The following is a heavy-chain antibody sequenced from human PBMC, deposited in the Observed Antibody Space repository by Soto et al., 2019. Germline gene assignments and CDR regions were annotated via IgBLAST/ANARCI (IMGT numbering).Heavy chain of an antibody. V-gene: IGHV3-23*01. CDR1: AFSFASFA. CDR2: ISGSDGKT. Sequence: GGSLRLSCTTSAFSFASFAMTWVRQAPGKGLEWVATISGSDGKTYYADSVKGRFSISRDTSRNTLYLQMNSLRADDTAIYYCAKWSYLDYWGQGTRVTVSS. D-gene: IGHD3-3*01. J-gene: IGHJ4*02. CDR3: AKWSYLDY.